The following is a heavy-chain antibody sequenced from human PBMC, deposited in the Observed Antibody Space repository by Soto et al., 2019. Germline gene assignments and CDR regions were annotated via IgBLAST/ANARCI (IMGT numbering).Heavy chain of an antibody. D-gene: IGHD6-13*01. J-gene: IGHJ5*02. Sequence: GGSLRLSCAASGFTFDDYAMHWVRQAPGKGLEWVSGISWNSGSIGYADSVKGRFTISRDNAKNSLYLQMNSLRAEDTALYYCAKDPISREYSSSWYNWFDPWGQGTLVTVSS. CDR3: AKDPISREYSSSWYNWFDP. CDR2: ISWNSGSI. CDR1: GFTFDDYA. V-gene: IGHV3-9*01.